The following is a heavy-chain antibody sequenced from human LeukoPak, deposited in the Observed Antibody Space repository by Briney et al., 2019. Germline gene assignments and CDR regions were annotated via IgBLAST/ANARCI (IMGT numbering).Heavy chain of an antibody. D-gene: IGHD3-3*01. CDR3: ARVQERPYYDFWSGYYYFDY. CDR1: GYTFTGYY. CDR2: INPNSGGT. V-gene: IGHV1-2*02. Sequence: ASVKVSCKASGYTFTGYYMHWVRQAPGQGLEWMGWINPNSGGTNYAQKFQGRVTMTRDTSISTAYMELSRLRSDDTAVYYCARVQERPYYDFWSGYYYFDYGGQGTLVTVSS. J-gene: IGHJ4*02.